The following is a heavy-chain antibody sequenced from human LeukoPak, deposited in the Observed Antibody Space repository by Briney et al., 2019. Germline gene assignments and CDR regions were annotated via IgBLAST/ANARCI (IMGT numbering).Heavy chain of an antibody. CDR1: GFTFSDYW. J-gene: IGHJ4*02. CDR2: IKPYGSEK. V-gene: IGHV3-7*01. Sequence: PGGSLRLSCAASGFTFSDYWMTWVRQAPGKGLEWVANIKPYGSEKYYVDSVRGRFTISRDNAKNSLYLQMNSLRVEDTAVYYCASYLYWGSDLGYWGQGTLVTVSS. CDR3: ASYLYWGSDLGY. D-gene: IGHD2-8*02.